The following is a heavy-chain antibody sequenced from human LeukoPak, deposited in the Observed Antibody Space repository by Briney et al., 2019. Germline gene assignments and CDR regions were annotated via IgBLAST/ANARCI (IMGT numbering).Heavy chain of an antibody. CDR1: GYTFTGYY. Sequence: ASVKVSCKASGYTFTGYYMHWVRQAPGQGLEWMGWINPNSGGTNYAQKFQGRVTMTRDTSISTAYMELSRLRSDDTAVYYCVRGEVVVVPAATFDYWGQGTLVTVSS. J-gene: IGHJ4*02. D-gene: IGHD2-2*01. CDR2: INPNSGGT. CDR3: VRGEVVVVPAATFDY. V-gene: IGHV1-2*02.